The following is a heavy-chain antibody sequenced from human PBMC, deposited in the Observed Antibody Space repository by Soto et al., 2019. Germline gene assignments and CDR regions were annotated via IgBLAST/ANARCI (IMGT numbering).Heavy chain of an antibody. CDR2: IYYSGST. CDR3: ARWWMYAPPFDP. V-gene: IGHV4-59*12. CDR1: GGSISSYY. J-gene: IGHJ5*02. Sequence: SETLSLTCTVSGGSISSYYWSWIRQPPGKGLEWIGYIYYSGSTNYNPSLKSRVTISVDRSKNQFSLKLSSVTAADTALYYCARWWMYAPPFDPWGQGTLVTVSS. D-gene: IGHD2-8*01.